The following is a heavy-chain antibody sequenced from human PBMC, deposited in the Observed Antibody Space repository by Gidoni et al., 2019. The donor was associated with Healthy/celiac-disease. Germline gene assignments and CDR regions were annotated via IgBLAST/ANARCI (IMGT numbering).Heavy chain of an antibody. J-gene: IGHJ5*02. CDR2: IYTSGST. Sequence: QVQLQESGPGLVKPSETLSLTCTVSGGSISSYYLRWIRQPAGKGLEWSGRIYTSGSTNYNPSLKSRVTMSVDTSKNQFSLKLSSVTAADTAVYYCARDSYYDYVWGSYRYTGGWFDPWGQGTLVTVSS. V-gene: IGHV4-4*07. D-gene: IGHD3-16*02. CDR3: ARDSYYDYVWGSYRYTGGWFDP. CDR1: GGSISSYY.